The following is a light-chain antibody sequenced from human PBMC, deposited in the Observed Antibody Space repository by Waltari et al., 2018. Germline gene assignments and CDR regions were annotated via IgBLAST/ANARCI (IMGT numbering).Light chain of an antibody. CDR3: QNHERLPAT. Sequence: LTQPPGTLPLSPGERATLSCRASQSIGTYLVWYQQKPGQAPRLLMYAASRRATGIPDRFSGSGSGTDFSLTISRLEPEDFAVYFCQNHERLPATFGQGTKVEIK. CDR2: AAS. J-gene: IGKJ1*01. V-gene: IGKV3-20*01. CDR1: QSIGTY.